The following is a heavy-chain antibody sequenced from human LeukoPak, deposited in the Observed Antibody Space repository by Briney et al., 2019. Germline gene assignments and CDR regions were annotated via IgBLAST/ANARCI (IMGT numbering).Heavy chain of an antibody. CDR2: INPNSGGT. Sequence: ASVKVSCKASGYTFTGYYVHWVRQAPGQGLEWMGWINPNSGGTNYAQKFQGRVTMTRDTSISIAYMELSRLRSDDTAVYYCAREQWELYFDYWGQGTLVTVSS. CDR3: AREQWELYFDY. J-gene: IGHJ4*02. V-gene: IGHV1-2*02. D-gene: IGHD1-26*01. CDR1: GYTFTGYY.